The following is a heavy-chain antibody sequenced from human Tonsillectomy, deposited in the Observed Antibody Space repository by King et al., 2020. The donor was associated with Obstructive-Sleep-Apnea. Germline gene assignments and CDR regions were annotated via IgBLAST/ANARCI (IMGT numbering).Heavy chain of an antibody. V-gene: IGHV3-9*01. CDR1: GFTFDDYA. CDR2: ISWNSGSI. Sequence: VQLVESGGGLVQPGRSLRLSCAASGFTFDDYAMHWVRQAPGKGLEWVSGISWNSGSIQYADSVKGRFTISRDNARNSLYLQMNSLGAEDTALYYCARTGSKYSEQLDIYYGMDVWGQGTTVTVSS. D-gene: IGHD6-6*01. CDR3: ARTGSKYSEQLDIYYGMDV. J-gene: IGHJ6*02.